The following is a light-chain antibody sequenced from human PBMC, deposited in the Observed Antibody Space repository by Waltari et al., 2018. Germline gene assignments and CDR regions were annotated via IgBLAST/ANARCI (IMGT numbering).Light chain of an antibody. Sequence: SYVLTQPPSVSVAPGQTARITCGGNNIGSKSVHWYQQKPGQGPGVVVDDDSARPSGIPERFSGSNAGNTATLTISRVEAGDEADYYCQVWDSSSDHYVFGTGTKVTVL. V-gene: IGLV3-21*02. J-gene: IGLJ1*01. CDR2: DDS. CDR3: QVWDSSSDHYV. CDR1: NIGSKS.